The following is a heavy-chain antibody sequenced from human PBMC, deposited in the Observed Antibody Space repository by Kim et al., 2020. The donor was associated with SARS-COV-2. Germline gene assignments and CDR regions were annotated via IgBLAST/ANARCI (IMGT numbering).Heavy chain of an antibody. CDR1: GVTFNKHA. Sequence: GGSLRLSCAASGVTFNKHAMHWVRQAPGKGLEWVAVIWYDGSDKDYADSVKGRFTISRDNSENTVFLQMNSLRPEDTAVYYCARDTSAVGGSAWDYWGRGTLVTVSS. V-gene: IGHV3-30*04. CDR2: IWYDGSDK. CDR3: ARDTSAVGGSAWDY. D-gene: IGHD6-19*01. J-gene: IGHJ4*02.